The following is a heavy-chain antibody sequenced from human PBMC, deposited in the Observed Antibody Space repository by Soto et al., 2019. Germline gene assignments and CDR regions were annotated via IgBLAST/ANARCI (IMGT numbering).Heavy chain of an antibody. D-gene: IGHD3-22*01. V-gene: IGHV3-30*18. CDR3: AKSSDSSGHINY. CDR2: ISYDGSNK. CDR1: GFTFSSYG. J-gene: IGHJ4*02. Sequence: GGSLRLSCAASGFTFSSYGMHWVRQAPGKGLEWVAVISYDGSNKYYADSVKGRFTISRDNSKNTLYLQMNSLRAEDTAVYYCAKSSDSSGHINYWGQGTLVTVSS.